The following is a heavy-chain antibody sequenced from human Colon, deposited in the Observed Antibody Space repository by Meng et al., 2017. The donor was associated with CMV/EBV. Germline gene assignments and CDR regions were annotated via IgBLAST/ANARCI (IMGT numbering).Heavy chain of an antibody. CDR3: AKALYYYASGSYFDY. J-gene: IGHJ4*02. Sequence: GGSLRLSCAASGFTFSEYAMTWVLQAPGKGLEWVSGISGPGSGSYYADSVRGRFTISRDNSNNTLYLDMNSLRAEDTAVYYCAKALYYYASGSYFDYWGQGTLVTVSS. CDR1: GFTFSEYA. D-gene: IGHD3-10*01. V-gene: IGHV3-23*01. CDR2: ISGPGSGS.